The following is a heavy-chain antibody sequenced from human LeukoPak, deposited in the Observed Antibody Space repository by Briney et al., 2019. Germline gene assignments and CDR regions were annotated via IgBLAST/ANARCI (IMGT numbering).Heavy chain of an antibody. CDR1: GGSFSGYY. CDR2: INHSGST. Sequence: PSETLSLTCAVYGGSFSGYYWSWIRQPPGKGLEWIGEINHSGSTNYNPSLKGRVTISVDTSKNQFSLKLSSVTAADTAVYYCAREESRIAFDYWGQGTLVTVSS. CDR3: AREESRIAFDY. V-gene: IGHV4-34*01. D-gene: IGHD6-13*01. J-gene: IGHJ4*02.